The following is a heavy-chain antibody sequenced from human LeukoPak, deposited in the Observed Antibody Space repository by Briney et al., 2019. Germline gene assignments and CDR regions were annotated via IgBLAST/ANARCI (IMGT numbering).Heavy chain of an antibody. V-gene: IGHV4-59*01. CDR2: IYYSGST. CDR3: ARYDSGSYLFDY. J-gene: IGHJ4*02. D-gene: IGHD1-26*01. CDR1: GGSISSYY. Sequence: SETLSLTCTVSGGSISSYYWSWIRQPPGKGLEWIGYIYYSGSTIYNPSLQSRVTISVDTSKNQFSPKLTSVTAADTAVYYCARYDSGSYLFDYWGQGTLVTVSS.